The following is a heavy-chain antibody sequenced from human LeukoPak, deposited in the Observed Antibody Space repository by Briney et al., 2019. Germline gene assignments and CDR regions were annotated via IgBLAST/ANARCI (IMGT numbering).Heavy chain of an antibody. J-gene: IGHJ4*02. Sequence: GGSLRLSCAASGFTFSSFARNGVAQAPGKGLDGVPFIGSSSTSIHYADSVKGRFTISRDNAKSSLYLQMNSLRVEDAAVYYCARGQRYEYGDYISGYWGQGTLVTVSS. D-gene: IGHD4-17*01. V-gene: IGHV3-21*01. CDR2: IGSSSTSI. CDR3: ARGQRYEYGDYISGY. CDR1: GFTFSSFA.